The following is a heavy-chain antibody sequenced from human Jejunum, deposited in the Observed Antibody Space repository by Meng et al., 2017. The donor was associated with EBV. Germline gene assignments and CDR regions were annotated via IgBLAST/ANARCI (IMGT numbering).Heavy chain of an antibody. J-gene: IGHJ4*02. CDR2: ISGSAGNT. Sequence: EVQLLESGGGLVQPGGSLRLSCAASGFTFSNSAMSWVRQVPGKGLEWVSVISGSAGNTYYADSVKGRFTISRDLSNNTLYLQMNSLRAEDTAIYYCAKLLKYWGQGTLVTVSS. CDR1: GFTFSNSA. CDR3: AKLLKY. V-gene: IGHV3-23*01.